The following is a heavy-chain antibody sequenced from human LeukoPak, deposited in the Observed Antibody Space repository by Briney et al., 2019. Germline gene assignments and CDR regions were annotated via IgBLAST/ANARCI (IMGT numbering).Heavy chain of an antibody. CDR1: GFTFGSYS. CDR2: ISSSSSYI. CDR3: ARTINGRAPFDY. J-gene: IGHJ4*02. D-gene: IGHD2-8*01. V-gene: IGHV3-21*01. Sequence: GGSLRLSCAASGFTFGSYSMNWVREAPGKGLEWVSSISSSSSYIYYADSVKGRFTISRDNAKNSLYLQMNSLRAEDTAVYYCARTINGRAPFDYWGQGTLVTVSS.